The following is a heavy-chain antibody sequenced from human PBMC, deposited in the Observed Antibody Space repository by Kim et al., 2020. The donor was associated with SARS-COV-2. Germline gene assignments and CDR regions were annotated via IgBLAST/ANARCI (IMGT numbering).Heavy chain of an antibody. V-gene: IGHV3-15*01. CDR1: GFTFSNAW. J-gene: IGHJ6*02. CDR2: IKSKTDGGTT. Sequence: GGSLRLSCAASGFTFSNAWMSWVRQAPGKGLEWVGRIKSKTDGGTTDYAAPVKGRFTISRDDSKNTLYLQMNSLKTEDTAVYYCTTYVLLWFGESGYYYYGMDVWGQGTTVTVSS. CDR3: TTYVLLWFGESGYYYYGMDV. D-gene: IGHD3-10*01.